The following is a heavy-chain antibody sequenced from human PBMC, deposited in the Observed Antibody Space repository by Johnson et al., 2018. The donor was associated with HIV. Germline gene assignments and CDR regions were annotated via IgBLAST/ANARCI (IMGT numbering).Heavy chain of an antibody. CDR1: GFTFSSYG. J-gene: IGHJ3*02. CDR2: IRYDGRNK. CDR3: AKVLIVATGERAFDI. V-gene: IGHV3-30*02. D-gene: IGHD5-12*01. Sequence: QVQLVESGGGVVQPGGSLRLSCAASGFTFSSYGMHWVRQAPGKGLEWVAFIRYDGRNKYYADSVKGRFTISRDNSKNTLYLQMNSLRAEDTAVYYCAKVLIVATGERAFDIWGQGTMVTVSS.